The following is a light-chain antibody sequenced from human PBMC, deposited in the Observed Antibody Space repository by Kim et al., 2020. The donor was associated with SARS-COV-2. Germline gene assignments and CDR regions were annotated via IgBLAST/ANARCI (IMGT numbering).Light chain of an antibody. J-gene: IGLJ2*01. CDR1: SLRSYY. CDR2: GKN. Sequence: LAQTARNTCQGDSLRSYYASWYQQKPGQAPVLVIYGKNNRPSGIPDRFSGSSSGNTASLTITGAQAEDEADYYCNSRDSSDDHLVVFGGGTQLTVL. V-gene: IGLV3-19*01. CDR3: NSRDSSDDHLVV.